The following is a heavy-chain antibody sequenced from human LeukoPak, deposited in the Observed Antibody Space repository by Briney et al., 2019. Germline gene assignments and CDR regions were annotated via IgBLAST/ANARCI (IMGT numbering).Heavy chain of an antibody. V-gene: IGHV4-4*07. J-gene: IGHJ4*02. D-gene: IGHD1-20*01. CDR1: GGSISSYY. CDR2: IYTSGST. Sequence: SETLSLTCTVSGGSISSYYWSWIRQPAGKGLEWIGRIYTSGSTNYNPSLKSRVTMSVDTSKNQFSLKLSSVTAADTAVYYCAKSPWFDNWNLGTTGYFDYWGQGTLVTVSS. CDR3: AKSPWFDNWNLGTTGYFDY.